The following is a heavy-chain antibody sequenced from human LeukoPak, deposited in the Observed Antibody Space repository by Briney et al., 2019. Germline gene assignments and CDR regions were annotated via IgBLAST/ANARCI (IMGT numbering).Heavy chain of an antibody. CDR3: ATPDSSGYYYLY. V-gene: IGHV4-34*01. CDR1: GESFSGYF. Sequence: SETLSLTCAVYGESFSGYFWSWIRQPPGKGLEWIGEINHSGYTNYNPSLKSRVTISVDTSKNQFSLKLSSVTAADTAVYYCATPDSSGYYYLYWGQGTLVTVSS. CDR2: INHSGYT. J-gene: IGHJ4*02. D-gene: IGHD3-22*01.